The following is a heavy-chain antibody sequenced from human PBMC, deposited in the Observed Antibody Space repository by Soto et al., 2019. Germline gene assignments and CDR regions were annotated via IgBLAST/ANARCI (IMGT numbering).Heavy chain of an antibody. J-gene: IGHJ3*02. D-gene: IGHD3-10*01. CDR1: GGSISSSSYY. CDR2: IYYSGST. CDR3: AKGGSGSYSNAFDI. V-gene: IGHV4-39*01. Sequence: QLQLQESGPGLVKPSETLSLTCTVSGGSISSSSYYWGWIRQPPGKGLEWIGSIYYSGSTYYNPSLKRRVTISVDTSKKQFSLKLSSVTAADTAVYYCAKGGSGSYSNAFDIWGQGTMVTVSS.